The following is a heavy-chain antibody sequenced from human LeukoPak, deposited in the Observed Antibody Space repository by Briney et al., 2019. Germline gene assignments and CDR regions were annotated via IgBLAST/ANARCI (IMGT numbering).Heavy chain of an antibody. CDR3: ARDRETSGSSSWYDY. CDR1: GGTFSSYA. J-gene: IGHJ4*02. Sequence: SVKVSCKASGGTFSSYAISWVRQAPGQGLEWMGGIIPIFGTANYAQKFQGRVTMTRDTSTSTVYMELSSLRSEDTAVYYCARDRETSGSSSWYDYWGQGTLVTVSS. CDR2: IIPIFGTA. V-gene: IGHV1-69*05. D-gene: IGHD6-13*01.